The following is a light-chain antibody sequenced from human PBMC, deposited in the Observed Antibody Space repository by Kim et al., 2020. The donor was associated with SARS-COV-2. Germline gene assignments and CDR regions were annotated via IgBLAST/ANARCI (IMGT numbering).Light chain of an antibody. CDR2: SSA. CDR1: QSIGSSY. CDR3: LQHGTSPYS. V-gene: IGKV3-20*01. Sequence: LSPGEGVTLSCRVSQSIGSSYLAWYQQKSGQAPRLVMYSSASRATGIPDRFSGSGSGTDFSLTISRLEPEDFGVYYCLQHGTSPYSFGQGTKLEI. J-gene: IGKJ2*03.